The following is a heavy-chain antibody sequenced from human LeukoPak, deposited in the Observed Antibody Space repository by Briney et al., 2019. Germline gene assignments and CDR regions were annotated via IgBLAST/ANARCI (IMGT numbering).Heavy chain of an antibody. CDR3: AREGVDDSSRWAFDI. Sequence: SETLSLTCTVSGGSISSYYWSWIRQPAGKGLEWIGRIYTSGSTNYNPSLKSRVTMSVDTSKNQFSLKLSSVTAADTAVYYCAREGVDDSSRWAFDIWGQGTMVIVSS. CDR1: GGSISSYY. V-gene: IGHV4-4*07. J-gene: IGHJ3*02. CDR2: IYTSGST. D-gene: IGHD3-22*01.